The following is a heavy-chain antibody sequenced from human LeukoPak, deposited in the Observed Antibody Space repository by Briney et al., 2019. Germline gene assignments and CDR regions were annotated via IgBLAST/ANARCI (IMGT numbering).Heavy chain of an antibody. Sequence: GGSLRLSCAASGFTFSNYNMNWVRQAPGKGLEWVSYISSSGSTIYYADSVKGRFTISRDNAKNSLYLQMNSLRAEDTAVYYCAELGITMIGGVCGKGTTVTISS. V-gene: IGHV3-48*04. CDR1: GFTFSNYN. J-gene: IGHJ6*04. CDR2: ISSSGSTI. CDR3: AELGITMIGGV. D-gene: IGHD3-10*02.